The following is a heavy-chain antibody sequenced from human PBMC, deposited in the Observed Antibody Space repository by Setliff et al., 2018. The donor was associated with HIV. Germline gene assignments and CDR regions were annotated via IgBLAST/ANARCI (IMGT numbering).Heavy chain of an antibody. J-gene: IGHJ3*02. CDR3: ARASNSFDI. CDR1: GGTFSDYS. V-gene: IGHV1-69*16. CDR2: FMPLLGAA. Sequence: SVKVSCKASGGTFSDYSVSWVRQAPGQGLEWVGGFMPLLGAANYTQRFQGRVTITTDESTNTAYLELGSLTSDDTGVYYCARASNSFDIWGQGTMVTVSS.